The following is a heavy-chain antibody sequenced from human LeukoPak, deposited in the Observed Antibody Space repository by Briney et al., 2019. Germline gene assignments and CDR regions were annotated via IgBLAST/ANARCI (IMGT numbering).Heavy chain of an antibody. CDR2: ISGSGGST. CDR3: AKDRSDYGGYPLGAFDM. CDR1: GFTFSSYA. D-gene: IGHD4-17*01. V-gene: IGHV3-23*01. J-gene: IGHJ3*02. Sequence: QSGGSLRLSCAASGFTFSSYAMSWVRQAPGKGLEWVSAISGSGGSTYYADSVKGRFTISRDNSKNTLYLQMNSLRAEDTAVYFCAKDRSDYGGYPLGAFDMWGQGTMVTVSS.